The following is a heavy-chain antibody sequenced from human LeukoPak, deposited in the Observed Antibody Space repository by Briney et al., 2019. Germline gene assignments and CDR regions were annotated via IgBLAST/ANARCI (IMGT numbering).Heavy chain of an antibody. D-gene: IGHD3-22*01. J-gene: IGHJ4*02. CDR3: ARSGSITMIVVVPYGY. Sequence: ASVKVSCKASGYTFTGYYMHWVRQAPGQGLEWMGWINPNSGGTNYAQKFQGRVTMTRDTSISTAYMELSRLRSDDTAVYYCARSGSITMIVVVPYGYWGQGTPVTVSS. CDR1: GYTFTGYY. CDR2: INPNSGGT. V-gene: IGHV1-2*02.